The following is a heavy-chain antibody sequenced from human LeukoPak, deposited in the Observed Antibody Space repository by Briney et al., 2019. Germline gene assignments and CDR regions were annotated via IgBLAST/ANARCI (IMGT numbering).Heavy chain of an antibody. D-gene: IGHD3-16*01. J-gene: IGHJ6*03. CDR1: GFTFSSSA. CDR2: ISGSGDST. CDR3: AKSGAGSYAPYYYYYMDV. Sequence: GGSLRLSCAASGFTFSSSAVNWVRQAPGKGLEWVSAISGSGDSTYCADSVKGRFTISRDNSRNTLYLQMNSLRAEDTAVYYCAKSGAGSYAPYYYYYMDVWGKGTTVTVSS. V-gene: IGHV3-23*01.